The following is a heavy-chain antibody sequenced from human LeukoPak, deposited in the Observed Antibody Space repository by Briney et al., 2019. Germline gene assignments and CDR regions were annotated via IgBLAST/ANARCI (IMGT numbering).Heavy chain of an antibody. D-gene: IGHD3-16*01. CDR3: TTVFGSVWGSYRKY. J-gene: IGHJ4*02. CDR2: IKSKTDGGTT. V-gene: IGHV3-15*01. CDR1: GFIFSNAW. Sequence: GGSLRLFCAASGFIFSNAWMSWVRQARGKGLEWVGRIKSKTDGGTTDYAAPVKGRFTISGDNSKNTLYLQMNSLKTEDTAVYYCTTVFGSVWGSYRKYWGQGTLVTVSS.